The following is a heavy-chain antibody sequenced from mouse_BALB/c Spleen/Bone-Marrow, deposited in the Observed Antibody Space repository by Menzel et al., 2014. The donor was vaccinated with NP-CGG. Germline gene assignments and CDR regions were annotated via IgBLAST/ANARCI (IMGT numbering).Heavy chain of an antibody. Sequence: DVKLVESGGGLVKPGGSLKLSCAASGFTFSSYAMSWVRQSPEKRLEWVAEISSGGGYTYYPDTVTGRFTISRDNAKNTLYLEMSSLWSEETAMYYCAKDQGGYYTMTYWGKGTPVTVSS. J-gene: IGHJ4*01. CDR3: AKDQGGYYTMTY. CDR1: GFTFSSYA. CDR2: ISSGGGYT. V-gene: IGHV5-9-4*01.